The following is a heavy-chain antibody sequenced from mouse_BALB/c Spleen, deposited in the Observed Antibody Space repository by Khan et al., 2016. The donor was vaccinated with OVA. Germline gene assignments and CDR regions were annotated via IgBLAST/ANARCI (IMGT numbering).Heavy chain of an antibody. J-gene: IGHJ2*01. V-gene: IGHV1-76*01. Sequence: QVQLKQPGAELVRPGASVKLSCKSSGYIFTSYWIHWVKHRSGQGLEWIARIYHGTDNTYYNEKLKDKATLTADKSSSTAYMQLRSLKSEDSAVYFCARAEALYYFSYWGQGTTLTVSS. CDR1: GYIFTSYW. CDR2: IYHGTDNT. D-gene: IGHD3-2*02. CDR3: ARAEALYYFSY.